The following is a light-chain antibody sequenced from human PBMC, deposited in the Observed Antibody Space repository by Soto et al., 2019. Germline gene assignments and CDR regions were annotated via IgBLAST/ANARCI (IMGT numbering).Light chain of an antibody. CDR2: KAS. Sequence: DIQMTQAPSTPSSSLGEKKTNTCRARQSIDSWLAWYQQKLGKAPNLLIYKASSLESGVPSRFSGSGSGTEFTLTISSLQPDDSATYYCQQFHRYPVTFGQGTKVDIK. V-gene: IGKV1-5*03. CDR1: QSIDSW. CDR3: QQFHRYPVT. J-gene: IGKJ1*01.